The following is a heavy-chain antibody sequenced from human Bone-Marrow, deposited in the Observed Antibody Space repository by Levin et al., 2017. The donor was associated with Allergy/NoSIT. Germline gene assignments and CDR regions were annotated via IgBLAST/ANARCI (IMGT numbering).Heavy chain of an antibody. V-gene: IGHV1-18*01. CDR3: ARESDWFDP. CDR2: ISAYNGDT. Sequence: ASVKVSCKTFGYTFTDYGITWVQQAPGQGLEWMGWISAYNGDTNQAEKLQGRITMTTDTSTRTAYMELRSLRPDDTAVYYCARESDWFDPWGQGTLITVSS. J-gene: IGHJ5*02. CDR1: GYTFTDYG.